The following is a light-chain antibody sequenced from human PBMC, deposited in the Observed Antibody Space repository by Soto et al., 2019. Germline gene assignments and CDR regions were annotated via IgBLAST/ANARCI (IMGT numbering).Light chain of an antibody. Sequence: QSVLTQPPSVSAAPGQRVTISCSGSGSNIGAGYDVHWYQQLPGSAPQLLIHSNNNRPSGVPDRFSGSKSGTSASLAIAGLQADDEADYYCQSYDPTLRTSLFGGGTQLTVL. CDR3: QSYDPTLRTSL. CDR1: GSNIGAGYD. J-gene: IGLJ2*01. V-gene: IGLV1-40*01. CDR2: SNN.